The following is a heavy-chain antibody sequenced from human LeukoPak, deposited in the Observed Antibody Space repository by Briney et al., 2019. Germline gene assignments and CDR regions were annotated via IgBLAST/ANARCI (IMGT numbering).Heavy chain of an antibody. D-gene: IGHD1-14*01. CDR2: ISYVGSNS. J-gene: IGHJ4*02. V-gene: IGHV3-30*04. CDR3: AKPAKTDYADY. CDR1: GFTFRNYA. Sequence: TGGSLRLSCAASGFTFRNYAMHWVRQAPGKGLEWVAVISYVGSNSFYADSVKGRFTISRDNSKNTLYLQMNSLRTEDTAIYYCAKPAKTDYADYWGQGTLVTVSS.